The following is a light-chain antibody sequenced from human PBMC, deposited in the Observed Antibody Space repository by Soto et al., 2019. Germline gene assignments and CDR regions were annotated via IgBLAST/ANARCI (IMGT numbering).Light chain of an antibody. CDR2: NTN. CDR1: SGSVSTSYN. CDR3: VLYMASGISV. Sequence: QTVVTQEPSFSVSPGGTVTLTCGLTSGSVSTSYNPSWYQQTPGQAPRTLIYNTNSRSSGVPDRFSGSILGNKAALTITGAQADDESDYYCVLYMASGISVFGGGTKVTVL. V-gene: IGLV8-61*01. J-gene: IGLJ3*02.